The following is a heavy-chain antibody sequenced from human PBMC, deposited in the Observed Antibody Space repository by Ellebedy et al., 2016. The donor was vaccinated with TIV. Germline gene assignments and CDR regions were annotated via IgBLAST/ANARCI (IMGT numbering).Heavy chain of an antibody. V-gene: IGHV3-30*18. CDR3: AKALMFGVVITYIDY. CDR2: ISYDGRNK. J-gene: IGHJ4*02. D-gene: IGHD3-3*01. CDR1: GFTFSDYG. Sequence: PGGSLRLSCAASGFTFSDYGMTWVRQAPGKGLEWVAVISYDGRNKYYADSMKGRFTISRDNSKNTVYLQMNSLSAEDTAVYHCAKALMFGVVITYIDYWGQGTLVTVSS.